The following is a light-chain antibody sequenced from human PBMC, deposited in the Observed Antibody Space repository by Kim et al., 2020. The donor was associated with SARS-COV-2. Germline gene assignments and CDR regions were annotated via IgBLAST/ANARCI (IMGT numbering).Light chain of an antibody. J-gene: IGKJ4*01. V-gene: IGKV1-39*01. CDR3: QQNYNTPLT. CDR2: AAS. Sequence: ASVGDRVTITCRASQTISNHLNWYQQKPGKAPKLVIYAASNLESGVPSRFSGSASGTDFALTITSLQPEDFATYYCQQNYNTPLTFGAGTKVDIK. CDR1: QTISNH.